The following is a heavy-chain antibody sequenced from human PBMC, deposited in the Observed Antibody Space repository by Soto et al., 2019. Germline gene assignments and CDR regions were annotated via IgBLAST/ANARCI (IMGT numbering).Heavy chain of an antibody. Sequence: QVQLVQSGAEVKKPGSSVKVSCKASGGTFSSYAISWVRQAPGQGLEWMGGIIPIFGKANYAQKFQGRVTITADESTSTAYMELSSLRSEDTAVYYCARVLTELELLLRRRSKYGMDVWGQGTTVTVSS. CDR2: IIPIFGKA. D-gene: IGHD1-7*01. V-gene: IGHV1-69*01. J-gene: IGHJ6*02. CDR3: ARVLTELELLLRRRSKYGMDV. CDR1: GGTFSSYA.